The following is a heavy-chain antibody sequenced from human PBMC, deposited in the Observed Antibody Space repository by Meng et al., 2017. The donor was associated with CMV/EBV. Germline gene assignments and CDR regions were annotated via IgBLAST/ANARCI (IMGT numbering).Heavy chain of an antibody. CDR1: GGSISSSSYY. J-gene: IGHJ4*02. D-gene: IGHD6-13*01. V-gene: IGHV4-39*07. Sequence: SETLSLTCTVSGGSISSSSYYWGWIRQPPGKGLEWIGSIYYSGSTYYNPSLKSRVSISVDTSKNQFSLKLSSVTAADTAMYYCAGEHVPYSSSWYYFDYWGQGTLDTVSS. CDR2: IYYSGST. CDR3: AGEHVPYSSSWYYFDY.